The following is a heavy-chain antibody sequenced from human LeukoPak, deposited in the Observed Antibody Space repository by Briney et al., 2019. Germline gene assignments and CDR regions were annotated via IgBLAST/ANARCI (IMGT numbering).Heavy chain of an antibody. V-gene: IGHV3-74*01. J-gene: IGHJ4*02. D-gene: IGHD4-23*01. CDR3: GRGYGGNRLVDY. CDR2: INSDGSTT. Sequence: GGSLRLSCAASGFTFTSYWMYWVRQAPGKGLVWVSRINSDGSTTTYADSVKGRFTISRDNAKNKLDLQMNSLRAEDTAVYYCGRGYGGNRLVDYWGQGTLVTVSS. CDR1: GFTFTSYW.